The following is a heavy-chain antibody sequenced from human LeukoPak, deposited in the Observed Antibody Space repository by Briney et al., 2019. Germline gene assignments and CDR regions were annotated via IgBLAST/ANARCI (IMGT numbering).Heavy chain of an antibody. V-gene: IGHV4-59*01. CDR2: IYYSGST. D-gene: IGHD3-16*01. CDR1: GGSISSYY. Sequence: SETLSLTCTVSGGSISSYYWSWIRQPPGKGLEWIGYIYYSGSTNYNPSLKSRVTISVGTSKNQFSLKLSSVTAADTAVYYCAREGAVGGGNFDYWGQGTLVTVSS. J-gene: IGHJ4*02. CDR3: AREGAVGGGNFDY.